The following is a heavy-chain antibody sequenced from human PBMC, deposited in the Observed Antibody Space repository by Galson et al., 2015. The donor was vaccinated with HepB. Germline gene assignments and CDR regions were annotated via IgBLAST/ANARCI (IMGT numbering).Heavy chain of an antibody. J-gene: IGHJ5*02. CDR2: IKQDGSEK. CDR3: ARDGLFRYSGYDLYP. Sequence: SLRLSCAASGFTFSSYWMSWVRQAPGKGLEWVANIKQDGSEKYYVDSVKGRFTISRDNAKNSLYLQMNSLRAEDTAVYYCARDGLFRYSGYDLYPWGQGTLVTVSS. D-gene: IGHD5-12*01. CDR1: GFTFSSYW. V-gene: IGHV3-7*03.